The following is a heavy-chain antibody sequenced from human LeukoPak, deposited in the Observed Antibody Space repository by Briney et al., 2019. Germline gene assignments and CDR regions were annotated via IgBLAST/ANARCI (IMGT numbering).Heavy chain of an antibody. J-gene: IGHJ6*02. V-gene: IGHV4-34*01. CDR3: ARAQFSGSTDNYYYYGMDV. CDR1: GGSFSGYY. CDR2: INHSGST. Sequence: SETLSLTRAVYGGSFSGYYWSWIRQPPGKGLEWIGEINHSGSTNYNPSLKSRVTISVDTSKNQFSLKLSSVTAADTAVYYCARAQFSGSTDNYYYYGMDVWGQGTTVTVSS. D-gene: IGHD2-15*01.